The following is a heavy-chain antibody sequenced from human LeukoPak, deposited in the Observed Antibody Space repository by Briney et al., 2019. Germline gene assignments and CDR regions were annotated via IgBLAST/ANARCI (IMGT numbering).Heavy chain of an antibody. CDR2: ISGYDGDT. J-gene: IGHJ3*02. V-gene: IGHV1-18*01. CDR3: ARGGYNSRAFDI. CDR1: GYTFTSYG. Sequence: ASVKVSCKTSGYTFTSYGTTWVRQAPGQGLEWMGWISGYDGDTNYAQKFQDRVTMTTDRSTSTAYLELRSLRSDDTAVYYCARGGYNSRAFDIWGQGTMVTVSS. D-gene: IGHD5-24*01.